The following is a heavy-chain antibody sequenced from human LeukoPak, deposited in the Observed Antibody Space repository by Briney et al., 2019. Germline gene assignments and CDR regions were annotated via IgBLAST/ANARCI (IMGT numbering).Heavy chain of an antibody. CDR1: GFTFSSNY. D-gene: IGHD5-12*01. CDR3: ARFIPGYSGYDFDYGMDV. Sequence: GGSLRLSCAASGFTFSSNYMSWVRQAPGKGLEWVSVIYSGGSTYYADSVKGRFTISRDNSKNTLYLQMNSLRAEDTAVYYCARFIPGYSGYDFDYGMDVWGQGTTVTVSS. V-gene: IGHV3-53*01. CDR2: IYSGGST. J-gene: IGHJ6*02.